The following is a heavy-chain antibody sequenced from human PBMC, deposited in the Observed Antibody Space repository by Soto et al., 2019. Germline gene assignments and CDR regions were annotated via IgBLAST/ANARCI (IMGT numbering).Heavy chain of an antibody. J-gene: IGHJ6*02. Sequence: SVKVSCKASGGTFSSYAISWVRQAPGQGLEWMGGIIPIFGTANYAQKFQGRVTITADESTSTAYMELSSLRSEDTAVYYCARIHPGDIVVVPAAKRPPGHVYYYYGMDVWGQGTTVTVSS. D-gene: IGHD2-2*01. V-gene: IGHV1-69*13. CDR2: IIPIFGTA. CDR1: GGTFSSYA. CDR3: ARIHPGDIVVVPAAKRPPGHVYYYYGMDV.